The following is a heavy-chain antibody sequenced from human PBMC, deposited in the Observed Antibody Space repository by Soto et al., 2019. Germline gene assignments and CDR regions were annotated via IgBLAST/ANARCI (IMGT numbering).Heavy chain of an antibody. CDR2: ISSGGST. D-gene: IGHD3-16*01. Sequence: EEQLVESGGDLVQPGGSLRLSCAASGFTVSNNYTSWVRQAPGKGLEWVSLISSGGSTYYADSVKGRFTISRDSSNNTLYLQMNSLRAEDTAMYYCAAYSHKGYWGQGTLVTVSS. V-gene: IGHV3-66*01. CDR1: GFTVSNNY. CDR3: AAYSHKGY. J-gene: IGHJ4*02.